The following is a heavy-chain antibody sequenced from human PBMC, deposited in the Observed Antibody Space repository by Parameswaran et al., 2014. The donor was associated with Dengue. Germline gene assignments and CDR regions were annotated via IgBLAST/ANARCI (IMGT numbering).Heavy chain of an antibody. V-gene: IGHV1-18*01. J-gene: IGHJ6*02. D-gene: IGHD2-2*01. CDR2: ISAYNGNT. CDR3: ARDHSSSPKNYYYYGMDV. Sequence: ASVKVSCKASGYTFTSYVINWVRQAPGQGLEWMGWISAYNGNTNFVQKFEGRVTMTTDTYTSTAYMELRSLRSDDTAVYYCARDHSSSPKNYYYYGMDVWGQGTTVTVSS. CDR1: GYTFTSYV.